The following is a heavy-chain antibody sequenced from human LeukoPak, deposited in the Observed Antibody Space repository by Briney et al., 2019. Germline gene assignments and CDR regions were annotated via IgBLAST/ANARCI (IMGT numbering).Heavy chain of an antibody. CDR1: GFTFSSYG. CDR3: AKDGGSRIYYYYYGMDV. D-gene: IGHD2-2*01. CDR2: IRYDGSNK. J-gene: IGHJ6*02. Sequence: GGSLRLSCAASGFTFSSYGMHWVRQAPGKGLEWVAFIRYDGSNKYYADSVKGRFTISRDNSKNTLYLQMNSLRAEDTAVYYRAKDGGSRIYYYYYGMDVWGQGTTVTVSS. V-gene: IGHV3-30*02.